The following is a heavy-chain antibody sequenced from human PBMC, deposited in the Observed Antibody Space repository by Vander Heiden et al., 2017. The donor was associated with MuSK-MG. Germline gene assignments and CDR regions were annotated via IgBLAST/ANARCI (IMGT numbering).Heavy chain of an antibody. V-gene: IGHV3-48*03. CDR3: AREGQGGGFDY. Sequence: EVQLVESGGDLVQPGRSLRLSCAASGFTLGSDHMHWIRHAPGKGLEWVSKIGSSGGTFSYADSVKGRFTISRDNAKNSLYLQMNSLRIEDTALYYCAREGQGGGFDYWGQGTLVTVSS. CDR1: GFTLGSDH. D-gene: IGHD3-16*01. CDR2: IGSSGGTF. J-gene: IGHJ4*02.